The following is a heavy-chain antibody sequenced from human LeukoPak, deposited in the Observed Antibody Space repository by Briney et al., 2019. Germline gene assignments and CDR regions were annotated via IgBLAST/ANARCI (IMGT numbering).Heavy chain of an antibody. CDR1: GFTVSSNC. Sequence: GGSLRLSCAASGFTVSSNCMSWVRQAPGKGLEWVSVIYSGGSTYYADSVKGRFTISRDNSKNTLYLQMNSLRAEDTAVYYCAGGDSSGHYPPPDYWGQGTLVTVSS. J-gene: IGHJ4*02. CDR2: IYSGGST. V-gene: IGHV3-66*01. D-gene: IGHD3-22*01. CDR3: AGGDSSGHYPPPDY.